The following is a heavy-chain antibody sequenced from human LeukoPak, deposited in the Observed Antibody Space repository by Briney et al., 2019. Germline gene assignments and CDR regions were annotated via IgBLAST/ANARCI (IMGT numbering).Heavy chain of an antibody. D-gene: IGHD3-10*01. Sequence: GGSLRLSCAGAGFTFGHYTIHWVRKAPGKGLEWVSGISWNSDTIGYADSVQGRFTISRDNAKNSVYLQMNSLRPEDTAFYYCAKVSGAGSYYYTYLESWGQGTLVTVSS. CDR3: AKVSGAGSYYYTYLES. V-gene: IGHV3-9*01. CDR1: GFTFGHYT. CDR2: ISWNSDTI. J-gene: IGHJ4*02.